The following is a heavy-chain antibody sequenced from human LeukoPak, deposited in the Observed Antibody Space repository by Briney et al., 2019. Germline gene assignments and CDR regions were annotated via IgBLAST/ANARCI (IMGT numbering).Heavy chain of an antibody. J-gene: IGHJ4*02. CDR1: GSSVSSGSYY. V-gene: IGHV4-61*01. Sequence: PSETLSLTCTVSGSSVSSGSYYWNWIRQPPGKGLEWIGYIYHSGSTNYNPSLKSRVAISIDTSKIQFSLKLSSVTAADTAVYYCARGSLQFGTVTYFDYWGQGTLVTVSS. CDR2: IYHSGST. D-gene: IGHD4-17*01. CDR3: ARGSLQFGTVTYFDY.